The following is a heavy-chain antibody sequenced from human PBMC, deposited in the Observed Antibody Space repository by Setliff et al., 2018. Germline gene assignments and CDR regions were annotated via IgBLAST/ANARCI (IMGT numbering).Heavy chain of an antibody. J-gene: IGHJ4*02. CDR2: IYNSGST. CDR1: GDSISNTGYY. CDR3: ARYVHFANHFDY. D-gene: IGHD3-10*02. V-gene: IGHV4-39*01. Sequence: SETLSLTCIVAGDSISNTGYYWGWIRQPPGKGLEWIGRIYNSGSTYYNSSLKSRVTMTTDTSTATVFMKLRRLRSDDTAVYYYARYVHFANHFDYWGQGTLVTVSS.